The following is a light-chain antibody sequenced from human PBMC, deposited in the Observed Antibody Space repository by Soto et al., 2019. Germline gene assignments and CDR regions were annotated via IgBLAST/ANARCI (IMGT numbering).Light chain of an antibody. CDR3: SSYTSSITLYV. CDR2: EVS. Sequence: QSALTQPASVSGAPGQSITISCTGTSRDVGGYNYVSWYQQHPGKAPKLMIYEVSNRPSGVSNRFSGSKSGNTASLTISRLQAEDEADYYCSSYTSSITLYVFGTGTKVTVL. CDR1: SRDVGGYNY. V-gene: IGLV2-14*01. J-gene: IGLJ1*01.